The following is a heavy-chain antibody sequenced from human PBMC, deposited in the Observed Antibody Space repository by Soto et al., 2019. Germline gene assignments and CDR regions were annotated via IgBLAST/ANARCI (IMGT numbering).Heavy chain of an antibody. J-gene: IGHJ4*02. CDR3: ARVPDY. CDR2: MYHSGST. CDR1: GGSISSGGFS. D-gene: IGHD2-2*01. V-gene: IGHV4-30-2*01. Sequence: PSETLSLTCAVSGGSISSGGFSWSWIRQPPGKGLEWIGYMYHSGSTYYNPSLKSRVTISIDRSKNQFSLKLSSVTAAVTAVYYCARVPDYWGQGTLVTVSS.